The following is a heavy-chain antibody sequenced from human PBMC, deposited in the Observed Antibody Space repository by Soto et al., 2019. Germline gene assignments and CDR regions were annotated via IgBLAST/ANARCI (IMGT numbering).Heavy chain of an antibody. J-gene: IGHJ4*02. D-gene: IGHD3-22*01. CDR1: GFTFSSYG. CDR2: IWYDGSNK. CDR3: ASLGSSGYIDY. Sequence: QVQLVESGGGVVQPGRSLRLSCAASGFTFSSYGMHWVRQAPGKGLEWVAVIWYDGSNKYYADSVKGRFTISRDNSKNTLYLQMNSLRAEDTAVYYCASLGSSGYIDYWGQGTLVTVSS. V-gene: IGHV3-33*01.